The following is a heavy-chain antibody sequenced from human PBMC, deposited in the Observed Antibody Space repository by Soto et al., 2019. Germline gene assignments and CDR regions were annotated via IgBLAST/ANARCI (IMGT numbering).Heavy chain of an antibody. V-gene: IGHV1-69*01. CDR3: ASADRPGSYGVCFDP. J-gene: IGHJ5*02. CDR1: GGNFNGHA. D-gene: IGHD2-8*01. Sequence: QVQLVQSGAEVKKPGSSVKVSCKASGGNFNGHAISWVRQAPGQGLEWVGGIVPFFKGTKYAEKFQGRVTITADESTSTAYMDLSSLRSEDTAVYYCASADRPGSYGVCFDPWGQGTLVTVSS. CDR2: IVPFFKGT.